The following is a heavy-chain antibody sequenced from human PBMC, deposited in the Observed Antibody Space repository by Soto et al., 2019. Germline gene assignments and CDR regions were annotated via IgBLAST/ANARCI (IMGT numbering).Heavy chain of an antibody. D-gene: IGHD6-6*01. CDR2: FSFSGST. J-gene: IGHJ5*02. CDR3: ARRSSSSLGSLFDP. CDR1: DASVSSSRHS. V-gene: IGHV4-61*01. Sequence: PSETLSLTCTVSDASVSSSRHSWSWIRQPPGKGLEWIGNFSFSGSTSYNPSLKGRVTISADTSKNQFSLKLSSVTPTDTAVYYCARRSSSSLGSLFDPWGRGILVTVSS.